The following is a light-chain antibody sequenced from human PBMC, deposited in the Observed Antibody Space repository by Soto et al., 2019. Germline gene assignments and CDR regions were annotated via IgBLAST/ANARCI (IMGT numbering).Light chain of an antibody. J-gene: IGLJ1*01. Sequence: QSVLTQPPSVSGAPGQRVTISCTGSRSNIGAGYDVHWYQQLPGTAPKLLIYSNSNRPSGVPDRFSGSKSGTSASLAITGLQSEDEADYYCAAWDDGLNGRVFGTGTKLTVL. CDR3: AAWDDGLNGRV. V-gene: IGLV1-40*01. CDR2: SNS. CDR1: RSNIGAGYD.